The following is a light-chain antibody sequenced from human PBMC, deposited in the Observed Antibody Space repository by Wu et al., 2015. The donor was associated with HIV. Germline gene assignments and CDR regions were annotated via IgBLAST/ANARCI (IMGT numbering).Light chain of an antibody. J-gene: IGKJ2*03. Sequence: EIVLTQSPGTLSLSPGERATLSCRASQSVSSSYLAWYQQKPGQAPRLLVYGASSRATGIPDRFSGSGSETDFTLTISRLEPEDFAVYYCQQYDSFGQGTKLEIK. CDR3: QQYDS. CDR2: GAS. V-gene: IGKV3-20*01. CDR1: QSVSSSY.